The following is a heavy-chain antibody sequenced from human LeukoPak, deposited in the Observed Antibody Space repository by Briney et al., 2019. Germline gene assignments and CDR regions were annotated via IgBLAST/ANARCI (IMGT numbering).Heavy chain of an antibody. V-gene: IGHV3-23*01. CDR3: AKYGTVVAGKGLPDW. Sequence: PGGSLRLSCAASGFTFSNYGMSWVRQAPGKGLEWVSSISGNAVGTYYADSVKGRFTISRDNSKNTLYLQMNSLRAEDTVVYYCAKYGTVVAGKGLPDWWGQGTLVTVSS. CDR1: GFTFSNYG. J-gene: IGHJ4*02. CDR2: ISGNAVGT. D-gene: IGHD6-19*01.